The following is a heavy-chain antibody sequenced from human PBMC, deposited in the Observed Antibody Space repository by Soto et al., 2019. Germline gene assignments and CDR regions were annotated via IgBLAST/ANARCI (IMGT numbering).Heavy chain of an antibody. D-gene: IGHD3-22*01. Sequence: ASVKVSCKASGYTFSSYAISWVRQAPGQGLEWLGWISPYSDETQYAQKTQGRVFMTTDRSTKTAYLDLRSLRSDDTAVYYCARGGYYDSSGARNYHYYGMNVWG. J-gene: IGHJ6*02. V-gene: IGHV1-18*01. CDR1: GYTFSSYA. CDR3: ARGGYYDSSGARNYHYYGMNV. CDR2: ISPYSDET.